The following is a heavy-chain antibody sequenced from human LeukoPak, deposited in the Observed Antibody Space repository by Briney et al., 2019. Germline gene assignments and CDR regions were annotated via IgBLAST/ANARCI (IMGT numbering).Heavy chain of an antibody. CDR1: GYTFTSYY. CDR2: INPSGGST. D-gene: IGHD6-13*01. CDR3: ARVAAARAQYYYGMDV. Sequence: ASVKVSCKASGYTFTSYYMHWVRQAPGQGLEWMGIINPSGGSTSYAQKLQGRVTMTTDTSTSTAYMELRSLRSDDTAVYYCARVAAARAQYYYGMDVWGQGTTVTVSS. V-gene: IGHV1-46*01. J-gene: IGHJ6*02.